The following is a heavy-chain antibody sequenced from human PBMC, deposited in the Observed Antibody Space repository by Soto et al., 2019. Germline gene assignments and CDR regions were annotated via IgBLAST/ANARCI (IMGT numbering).Heavy chain of an antibody. J-gene: IGHJ4*02. CDR1: GFSFDDYG. CDR3: EKDALTTVAYYFDY. CDR2: ISRDSRSI. V-gene: IGHV3-9*01. Sequence: PGGSLRLSCEVSGFSFDDYGMHWVRQAPGKGLEWIAGISRDSRSISYGASMKGRFTISRDNAKNSLYLQLNSLRADDTAFYYCEKDALTTVAYYFDYWGQGALVTVSS. D-gene: IGHD4-17*01.